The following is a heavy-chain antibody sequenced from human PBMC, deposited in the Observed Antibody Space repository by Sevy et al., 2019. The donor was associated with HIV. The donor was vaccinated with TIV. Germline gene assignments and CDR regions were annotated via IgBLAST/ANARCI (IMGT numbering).Heavy chain of an antibody. D-gene: IGHD1-26*01. Sequence: GGSLRLSCAASGFTFSSYAMHWVRQAPGKGLEWVAVISYDGSNKYNVDSGKGRLTMSRDNSKNTLYLQMNSLGAGDTGVYYWARVPCPGGSYYTDYWGQGTLVTVSS. CDR1: GFTFSSYA. V-gene: IGHV3-30-3*01. CDR3: ARVPCPGGSYYTDY. CDR2: ISYDGSNK. J-gene: IGHJ4*02.